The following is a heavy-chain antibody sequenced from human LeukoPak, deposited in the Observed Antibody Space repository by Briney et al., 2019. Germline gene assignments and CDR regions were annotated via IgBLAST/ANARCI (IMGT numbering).Heavy chain of an antibody. D-gene: IGHD6-13*01. CDR2: INGPAINI. CDR1: GFTFGLNE. Sequence: PGGSLRLSCAGSGFTFGLNEMNWVRQAPGKGLEWVAYINGPAINIFYADSVKGRFTTSRDNAKNSLYLQMNSLRAEDTAVYYCARVTRQQLVRNYYYMDVWGKGTTVTVSS. V-gene: IGHV3-48*03. CDR3: ARVTRQQLVRNYYYMDV. J-gene: IGHJ6*03.